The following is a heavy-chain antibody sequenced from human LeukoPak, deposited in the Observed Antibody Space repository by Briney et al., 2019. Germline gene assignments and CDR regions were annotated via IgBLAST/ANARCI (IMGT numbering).Heavy chain of an antibody. Sequence: ASVKDSCKASGYTFTSYGISWVRQAPGQGLEWMGWISAYNGNTNYAQKLQGRVTMTTDTSTSTAYMELRSLRSDDTAVYYCARDWKGYCSSTSCDAFDIWGQGTMVTVSS. V-gene: IGHV1-18*01. CDR3: ARDWKGYCSSTSCDAFDI. J-gene: IGHJ3*02. D-gene: IGHD2-2*01. CDR1: GYTFTSYG. CDR2: ISAYNGNT.